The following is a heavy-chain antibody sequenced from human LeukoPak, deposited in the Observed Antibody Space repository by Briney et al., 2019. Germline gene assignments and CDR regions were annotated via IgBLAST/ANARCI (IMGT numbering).Heavy chain of an antibody. CDR3: TTDEDYYDSSTNFDY. D-gene: IGHD3-22*01. CDR1: GLTFRGFS. CDR2: IKSKTDGGTT. J-gene: IGHJ4*02. Sequence: PGGPLRLSFAASGLTFRGFSMNWVRQAPGKGLKWVARIKSKTDGGTTDYAAPVKGRFTISRDDSKNTLYLQMNSLKTEDTAVYYCTTDEDYYDSSTNFDYWAREPWSPSPQ. V-gene: IGHV3-15*07.